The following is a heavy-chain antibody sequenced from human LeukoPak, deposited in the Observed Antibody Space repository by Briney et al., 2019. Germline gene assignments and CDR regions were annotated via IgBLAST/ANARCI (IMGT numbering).Heavy chain of an antibody. Sequence: GESLKISCKSSGYSFTNFWIGWVRQMPGKGLEWMGIIYPGDSDTRYSPSFQGQVTISADKSISTAYLQWSSLEASDTAMYYCARHDVWGSGSPFDYWGQGTLVTVSS. V-gene: IGHV5-51*01. J-gene: IGHJ4*02. CDR1: GYSFTNFW. CDR2: IYPGDSDT. CDR3: ARHDVWGSGSPFDY. D-gene: IGHD3-10*01.